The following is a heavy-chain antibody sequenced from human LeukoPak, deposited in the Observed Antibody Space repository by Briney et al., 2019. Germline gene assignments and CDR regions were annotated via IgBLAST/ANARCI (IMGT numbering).Heavy chain of an antibody. J-gene: IGHJ4*02. V-gene: IGHV4-4*07. CDR1: GGSISSYF. Sequence: SETLSLTCNVSGGSISSYFWTWIRQPAGKGLEWIGRIYASGNTNYNSSLKSRVTMSVDTSKNQFSLKLSSVTAADTAVYYCARDGSDSYGRGFDYWGQGTLVSVPS. CDR2: IYASGNT. D-gene: IGHD5-18*01. CDR3: ARDGSDSYGRGFDY.